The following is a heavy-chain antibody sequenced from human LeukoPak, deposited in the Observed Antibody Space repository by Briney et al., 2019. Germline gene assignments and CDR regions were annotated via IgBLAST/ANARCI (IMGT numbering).Heavy chain of an antibody. CDR1: GFTFRNYG. J-gene: IGHJ4*02. CDR2: TIGSGDSK. Sequence: GGSLRLSCAASGFTFRNYGMSWVRQAPGEGLEWGSGTIGSGDSKFYADPVKGRFTISRDNSRNTLYLHMNSLRVDDTAVYYCASLYNDYGDYWGQGALVTVSS. V-gene: IGHV3-23*01. D-gene: IGHD5-24*01. CDR3: ASLYNDYGDY.